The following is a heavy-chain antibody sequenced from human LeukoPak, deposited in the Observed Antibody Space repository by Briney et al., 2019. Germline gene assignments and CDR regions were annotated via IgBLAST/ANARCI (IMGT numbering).Heavy chain of an antibody. CDR2: IYYSGST. V-gene: IGHV4-31*03. CDR1: GGSISSGGYY. CDR3: ARGSDIVLMVYALGPTAREYYFDY. Sequence: SETLSLTCTVSGGSISSGGYYWSWIRQHPGKGLEWIGYIYYSGSTNYNPSLKSRVTISVDTSKNQFSLKLSSVTAADTAVYYCARGSDIVLMVYALGPTAREYYFDYWGQGTLVTVSS. D-gene: IGHD2-8*01. J-gene: IGHJ4*02.